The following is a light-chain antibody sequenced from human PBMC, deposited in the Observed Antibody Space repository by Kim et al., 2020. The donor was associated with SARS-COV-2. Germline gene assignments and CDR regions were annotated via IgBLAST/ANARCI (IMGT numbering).Light chain of an antibody. CDR2: GAY. J-gene: IGKJ2*01. CDR3: QQYSNWPQYT. CDR1: PSVSRN. Sequence: VSPGERAPLSCRASPSVSRNLAWYQKRPGQAPRLLIYGAYSRATGVPAKFSGSGSGTEFTLTISSLQSEDCAVYYCQQYSNWPQYTFGQGTKLEI. V-gene: IGKV3-15*01.